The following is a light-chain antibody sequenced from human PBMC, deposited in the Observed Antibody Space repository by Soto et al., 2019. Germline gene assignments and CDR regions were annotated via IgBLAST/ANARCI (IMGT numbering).Light chain of an antibody. J-gene: IGKJ1*01. V-gene: IGKV1-39*01. CDR2: AAS. CDR1: QNIRTY. CDR3: QQSYSSPQT. Sequence: DIQMTQSPSSLSASVGDRVTITCRASQNIRTYLNWYQQRPGKAPKLLISAASSLQSGVPSRFSGSGSGTDFTLTISSLQPEDFATYYCQQSYSSPQTFGQGTKVEIK.